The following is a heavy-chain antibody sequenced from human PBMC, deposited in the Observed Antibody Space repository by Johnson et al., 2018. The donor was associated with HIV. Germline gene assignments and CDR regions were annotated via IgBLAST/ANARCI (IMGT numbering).Heavy chain of an antibody. Sequence: QVQLVESGGVVVQPGGSLRLSCAASGFSFDDYAMHWVRQVPGKGLEWVSVIYSGGNTYYADSVKGRFTISRDTSKNTLYLQMNSLRTEDTAVYSCYCTDHCGAGSESKGTFDAWGQGTMVTVSS. CDR2: IYSGGNT. CDR1: GFSFDDYA. J-gene: IGHJ3*01. CDR3: YCTDHCGAGSESKGTFDA. V-gene: IGHV3-NL1*01. D-gene: IGHD3-10*01.